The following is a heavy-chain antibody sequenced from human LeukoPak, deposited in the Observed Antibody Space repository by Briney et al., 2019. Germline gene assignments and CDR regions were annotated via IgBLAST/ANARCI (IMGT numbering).Heavy chain of an antibody. Sequence: SETLSLTCTVSGVSISSYYWSWIRQPPGKGLEWIGYIYYSGSTNYNPSLKSRVTISVDTSKDQFSLKLSSVTAADTAVYYCARGKTTNLWFGELFRNWYFDLWGRGTLVSVSS. CDR3: ARGKTTNLWFGELFRNWYFDL. CDR2: IYYSGST. V-gene: IGHV4-59*01. J-gene: IGHJ2*01. D-gene: IGHD3-10*01. CDR1: GVSISSYY.